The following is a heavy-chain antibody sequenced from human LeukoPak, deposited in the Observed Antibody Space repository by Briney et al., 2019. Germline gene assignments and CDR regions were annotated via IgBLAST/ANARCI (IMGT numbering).Heavy chain of an antibody. CDR3: ARHLWGYSSGWPFDY. CDR1: GYTFTNYA. Sequence: GASVKVSCKASGYTFTNYAISWVRQAPGQGLEWMGWISGYNGNTNYAQKLQGRVTMTTDTSTSTAYMELRSLRSDDTAVYYCARHLWGYSSGWPFDYWGQGTLVTVSS. D-gene: IGHD6-19*01. CDR2: ISGYNGNT. J-gene: IGHJ4*02. V-gene: IGHV1-18*01.